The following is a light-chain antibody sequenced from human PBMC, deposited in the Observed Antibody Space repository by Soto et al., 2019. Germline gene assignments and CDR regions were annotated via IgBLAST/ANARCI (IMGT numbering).Light chain of an antibody. J-gene: IGKJ5*01. V-gene: IGKV3-20*01. CDR1: QTVSSNH. CDR2: GAS. Sequence: EVVFTQSPGTLFLSPGERATLSCRASQTVSSNHLIWYQQKPGQAPTLLIYGASSRATGIPDRFSGSASGTDFTLTISKLEPEDFAVYYCQHYGSSPPITFGQGTRLEIK. CDR3: QHYGSSPPIT.